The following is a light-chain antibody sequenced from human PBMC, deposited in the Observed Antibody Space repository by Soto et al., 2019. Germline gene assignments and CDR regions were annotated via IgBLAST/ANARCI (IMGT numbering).Light chain of an antibody. CDR3: QQSSSTPLT. Sequence: IQMTQSPSSLSAFVGDTVTITCRASQTIRTYLNWYQQKPGKAPRLLIYAATTLQGGVPSRFSGSGSGTDFTLTIGSLQPEDFAIYYCQQSSSTPLTFGGGTKVDIK. J-gene: IGKJ4*01. V-gene: IGKV1-39*01. CDR1: QTIRTY. CDR2: AAT.